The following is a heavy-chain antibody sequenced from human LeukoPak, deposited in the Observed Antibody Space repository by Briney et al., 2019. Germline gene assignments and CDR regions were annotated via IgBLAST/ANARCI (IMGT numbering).Heavy chain of an antibody. CDR1: GFTFSSYA. J-gene: IGHJ6*02. CDR3: AKFETPAGHPLYYYYYGMDV. D-gene: IGHD1-14*01. CDR2: ISGSGGST. V-gene: IGHV3-23*01. Sequence: VQPGGSLRLSCAASGFTFSSYAMSWVRQAPGKGLEWVSAISGSGGSTYYADSVKGRFTISRDNSKNTLYLQMNSLRAEDTAVYYCAKFETPAGHPLYYYYYGMDVWGQGTTVTVSS.